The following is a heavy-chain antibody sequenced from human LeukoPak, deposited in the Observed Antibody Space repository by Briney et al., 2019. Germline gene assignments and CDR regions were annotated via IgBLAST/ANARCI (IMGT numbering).Heavy chain of an antibody. J-gene: IGHJ6*03. V-gene: IGHV4-34*01. CDR2: INHSGST. D-gene: IGHD6-6*01. Sequence: SETLSLTCAVYGGSFSGYYWSWIRQPPGKGLEWIGEINHSGSTNYNPSLKSRVTISVDTYKNQFSLKLSSVTAADTAVYYCARGRQLVRDVVYYYYYMDVWGKGTTVTVSS. CDR3: ARGRQLVRDVVYYYYYMDV. CDR1: GGSFSGYY.